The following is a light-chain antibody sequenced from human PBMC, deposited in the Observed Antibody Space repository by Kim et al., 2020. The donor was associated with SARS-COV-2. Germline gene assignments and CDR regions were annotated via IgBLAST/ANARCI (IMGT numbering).Light chain of an antibody. CDR1: QNINNY. CDR3: QQTYTSPWT. J-gene: IGKJ1*01. CDR2: VAS. V-gene: IGKV1-39*01. Sequence: DIQMTQSPSSLSASVGDRVTITCRASQNINNYLHWYQQRPGKAPKLLISVASSLESGVPARLSGSTSGTDFTLTISSLQPEDFATYYCQQTYTSPWTFGQGTKLEI.